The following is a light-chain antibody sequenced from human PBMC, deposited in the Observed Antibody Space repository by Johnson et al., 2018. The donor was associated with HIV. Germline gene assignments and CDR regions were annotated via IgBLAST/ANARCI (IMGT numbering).Light chain of an antibody. CDR1: SSNIGNNY. Sequence: QSVLTQPPSVSAAPGQKVTISCSGSSSNIGNNYVSWYQQLPGTAPKLLIYDNNQRPSGIPYRFSGSKSGTSATLAITGLQTGDEADYYCGTWDSSLSAHYVFGTGTKIPVL. V-gene: IGLV1-51*01. CDR2: DNN. J-gene: IGLJ1*01. CDR3: GTWDSSLSAHYV.